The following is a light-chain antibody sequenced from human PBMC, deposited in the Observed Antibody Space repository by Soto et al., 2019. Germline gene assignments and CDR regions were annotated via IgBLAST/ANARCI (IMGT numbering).Light chain of an antibody. CDR2: EVT. J-gene: IGLJ1*01. V-gene: IGLV2-8*01. CDR1: SSDVGGYNF. CDR3: SSYTGSNNYV. Sequence: QSVLTHPPSASGSPGQSVTISCTGTSSDVGGYNFVSWYQQHPGKAPKLMIYEVTKRPSGVPDRFSGSKSGNTASLTVSGLQADDEADYYCSSYTGSNNYVFGTGTKVTVL.